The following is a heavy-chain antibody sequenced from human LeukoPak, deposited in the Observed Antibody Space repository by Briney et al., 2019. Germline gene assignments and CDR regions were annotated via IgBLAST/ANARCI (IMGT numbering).Heavy chain of an antibody. Sequence: PGGSLRLSCAASGFTFRNFGMRWVRQAPGKGLEWVSAISGSGGSTYYADSVKGRFTISRDNSKNTLYLQMNSLRAEDTAVYYCAKDRGRYSSSWNYFDYWGQGTLVTVSS. J-gene: IGHJ4*02. D-gene: IGHD6-13*01. CDR3: AKDRGRYSSSWNYFDY. CDR1: GFTFRNFG. V-gene: IGHV3-23*01. CDR2: ISGSGGST.